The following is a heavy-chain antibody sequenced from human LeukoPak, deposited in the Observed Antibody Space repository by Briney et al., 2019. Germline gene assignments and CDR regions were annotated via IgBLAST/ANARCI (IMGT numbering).Heavy chain of an antibody. CDR3: ARGRPYYYGSGSYYKNYYYYYGMDV. V-gene: IGHV4-34*01. CDR1: GGSFSGHY. CDR2: INHSGST. J-gene: IGHJ6*02. Sequence: SETLSLTCAVYGGSFSGHYWSWIRQPPGKGLEWIGEINHSGSTNYNPSLKSRVTISVDTSKNQFSLKLSSVTAANTAVYYCARGRPYYYGSGSYYKNYYYYYGMDVWGQGTTVTVSS. D-gene: IGHD3-10*01.